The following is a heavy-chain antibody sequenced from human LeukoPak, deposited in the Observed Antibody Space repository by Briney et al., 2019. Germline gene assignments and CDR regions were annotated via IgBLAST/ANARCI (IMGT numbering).Heavy chain of an antibody. CDR1: GFTFSNYW. CDR2: IKEDGSEK. V-gene: IGHV3-7*03. D-gene: IGHD2-15*01. J-gene: IGHJ4*02. Sequence: GGSLRLSCAASGFTFSNYWMSWVRQAPGKGLEWVANIKEDGSEKYYVDAVKGRFTISRDNAKKSLFLQMNSLRAEDTAVYYCAKAEGYCSGTWCFRWFDWWGQGTLVTVSS. CDR3: AKAEGYCSGTWCFRWFDW.